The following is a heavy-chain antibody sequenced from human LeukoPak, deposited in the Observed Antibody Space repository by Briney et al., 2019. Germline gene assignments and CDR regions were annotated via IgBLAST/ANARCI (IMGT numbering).Heavy chain of an antibody. CDR2: ISDDGSNR. CDR3: ARASYYRALFHYCMDV. D-gene: IGHD3-22*01. V-gene: IGHV3-30*17. J-gene: IGHJ6*02. CDR1: GFTFNTYA. Sequence: GGSLRLSCAASGFTFNTYAMHWVRQAPGKGPEWMAVISDDGSNRYFADSVKGRFTISRDNSRNTLYLQMNSLTAEDSAVYYCARASYYRALFHYCMDVWGQGTTVTVSS.